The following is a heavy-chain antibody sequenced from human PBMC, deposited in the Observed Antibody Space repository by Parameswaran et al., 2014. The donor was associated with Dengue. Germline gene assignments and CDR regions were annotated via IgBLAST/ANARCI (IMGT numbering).Heavy chain of an antibody. CDR2: IDWDGDK. D-gene: IGHD3-16*01. J-gene: IGHJ6*02. V-gene: IGHV2-70*11. Sequence: RWIRQPPGKALEWLARIDWDGDKYFTSSLKTRLTIAKDTSENQVVLTMTNMGPVDTATYYCARIRIPAHSGGFRMPYSFYYSLDVWGQGTTVTVSS. CDR3: ARIRIPAHSGGFRMPYSFYYSLDV.